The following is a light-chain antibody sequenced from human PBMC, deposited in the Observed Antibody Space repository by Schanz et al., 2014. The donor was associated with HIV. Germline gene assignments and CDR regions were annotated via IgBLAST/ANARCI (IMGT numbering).Light chain of an antibody. CDR1: QSISNN. V-gene: IGKV3-15*01. Sequence: EIVMTQSPATLYVSPGEGATLSCRDSQSISNNLAWYQHKPGQAPRLLIYGAFTRATGIPVRFSGRGSGTEFTLTISGLQSEDFALYYCQQYSDWPPSTFGQGTKVEIK. CDR3: QQYSDWPPST. J-gene: IGKJ2*01. CDR2: GAF.